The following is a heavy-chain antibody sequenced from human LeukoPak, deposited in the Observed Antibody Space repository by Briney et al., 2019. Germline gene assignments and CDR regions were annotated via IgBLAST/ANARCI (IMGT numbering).Heavy chain of an antibody. D-gene: IGHD1-26*01. CDR1: GFTFDDYA. Sequence: PGRSLRLSCAASGFTFDDYAMHWVRQAPGKGLEWVSGISWNSGSIGYADSVKGRFTISRDNAKNSLYLQMNSLRAEDTALYYCAKATEWELLSNFDYWGQGTLVTVSS. V-gene: IGHV3-9*01. CDR3: AKATEWELLSNFDY. J-gene: IGHJ4*02. CDR2: ISWNSGSI.